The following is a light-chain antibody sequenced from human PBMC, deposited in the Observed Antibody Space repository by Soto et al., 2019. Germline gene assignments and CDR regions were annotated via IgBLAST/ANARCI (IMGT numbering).Light chain of an antibody. V-gene: IGKV3-20*01. Sequence: EIVSTQSPGTLSLSPGERATLSGRASQSVSSSYLAWYQQKPVQAPRLXXYGASSRANGIPDRFSGSGSGTDFTLTISRLEPEDFAVYYCQQYGSSPMLTFGGGTKV. J-gene: IGKJ4*01. CDR3: QQYGSSPMLT. CDR2: GAS. CDR1: QSVSSSY.